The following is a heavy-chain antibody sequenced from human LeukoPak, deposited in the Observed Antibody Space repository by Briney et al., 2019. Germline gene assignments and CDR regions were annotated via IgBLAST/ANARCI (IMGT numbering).Heavy chain of an antibody. D-gene: IGHD1-26*01. J-gene: IGHJ3*02. CDR3: ARGGYRETFFGVFDI. CDR2: MNPNNGNT. CDR1: GYTFTSYG. Sequence: GASVKVSCKASGYTFTSYGSSWVRQAPGQGLEWMGWMNPNNGNTGYAQKFQGRVTMTRSISTNTAYMELSGLRSEDTAIYYCARGGYRETFFGVFDIWGQGTMVTVSS. V-gene: IGHV1-8*02.